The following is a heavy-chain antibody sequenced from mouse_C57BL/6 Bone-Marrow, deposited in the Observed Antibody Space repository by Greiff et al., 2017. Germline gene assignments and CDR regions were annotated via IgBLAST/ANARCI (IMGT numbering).Heavy chain of an antibody. CDR1: GFTFTSYG. CDR3: ARRTHRYFDV. J-gene: IGHJ1*03. V-gene: IGHV5-6*02. CDR2: ISSGGSYT. Sequence: EVKLVESGGDLVKPGGSLKLSCAASGFTFTSYGMSWVRQTPDKRLEWVATISSGGSYTYYPDSVKGRITISRDNAKNTLYLQMSSLKSEDTAMYYCARRTHRYFDVWGTGTTVTVSS.